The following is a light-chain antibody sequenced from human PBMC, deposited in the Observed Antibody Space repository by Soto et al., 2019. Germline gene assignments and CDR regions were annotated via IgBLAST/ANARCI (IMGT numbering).Light chain of an antibody. J-gene: IGKJ1*01. CDR1: QSVSSSY. CDR2: GAS. Sequence: PGDRATLSCRASQSVSSSYLAWYQQKPGQAPRLLIFGASSRANGIPDRFSGSGSGTDFTLTISRLEPEDFAVYYCQQYGDSPRTFGQGTTVESK. CDR3: QQYGDSPRT. V-gene: IGKV3-20*01.